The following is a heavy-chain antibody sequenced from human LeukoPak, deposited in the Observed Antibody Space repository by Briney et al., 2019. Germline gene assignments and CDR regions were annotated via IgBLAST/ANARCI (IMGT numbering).Heavy chain of an antibody. J-gene: IGHJ4*02. V-gene: IGHV3-23*01. D-gene: IGHD6-13*01. CDR1: GFTFSSYD. CDR2: ISLSGGST. Sequence: GGSLRLSCAASGFTFSSYDMSWVRQAAGKGLEWVSAISLSGGSTYHADSVKGRFTISRDNSKNTLYLQMSSLKAEDTAAYYCAKGKDIAATGTGPFDYWGQGTLVTVSS. CDR3: AKGKDIAATGTGPFDY.